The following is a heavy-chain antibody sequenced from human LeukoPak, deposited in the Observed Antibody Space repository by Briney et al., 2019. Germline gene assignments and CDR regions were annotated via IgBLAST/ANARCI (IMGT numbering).Heavy chain of an antibody. J-gene: IGHJ4*02. CDR1: GYTFTSYG. Sequence: SVKVSCKASGYTFTSYGINWVRQAPGQGLEWMGGIIPIFGTANYAQKFQGRATITADESTSTAYMELSSLRSEDTAVYYCARDYKEKYYGSGSYFGFGYWGQGTLVTVSS. V-gene: IGHV1-69*13. CDR2: IIPIFGTA. CDR3: ARDYKEKYYGSGSYFGFGY. D-gene: IGHD3-10*01.